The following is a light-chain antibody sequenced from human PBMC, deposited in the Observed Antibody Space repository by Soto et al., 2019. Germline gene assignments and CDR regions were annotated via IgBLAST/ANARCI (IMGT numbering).Light chain of an antibody. CDR2: VNSDGSH. CDR3: QTWGTGIRV. Sequence: QPVLTQSPSASASLGASVKLTCTLSSGHSNYAIAWHQQQPEKGPRYLMKVNSDGSHRKGDGIHDRFSGSSSGAQRYLTISSLQSEDEADYYCQTWGTGIRVFGTGTKVTVL. V-gene: IGLV4-69*01. CDR1: SGHSNYA. J-gene: IGLJ1*01.